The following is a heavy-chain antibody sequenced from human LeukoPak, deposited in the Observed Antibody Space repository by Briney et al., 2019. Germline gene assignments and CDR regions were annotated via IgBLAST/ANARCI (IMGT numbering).Heavy chain of an antibody. J-gene: IGHJ3*02. D-gene: IGHD5-18*01. Sequence: LSLTCTVSGGSISSSSYYMIWIRQAPGKGLEWVSFITGSSRSINYADSVKGRFTISRDNAKSSMYLQMNSLRAEDAAVYFCARVVYRYGYAFDIWGQGTEVTVSS. CDR2: ITGSSRSI. V-gene: IGHV3-11*06. CDR1: GGSISSSSYY. CDR3: ARVVYRYGYAFDI.